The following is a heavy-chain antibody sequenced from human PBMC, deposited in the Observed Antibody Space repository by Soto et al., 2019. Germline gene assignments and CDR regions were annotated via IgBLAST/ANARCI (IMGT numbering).Heavy chain of an antibody. J-gene: IGHJ5*02. CDR2: INAGNGNT. D-gene: IGHD5-12*01. Sequence: QVQLVQSGAEVKKPGASVKVSCKASGITYTTYAIHWVRQAPGQGLEWMGWINAGNGNTRYSQSLQGRVTLTTDTSTNTTYMDRNSPKSEDTAVYDCARAIGGYVTWGQGTLITVSS. CDR1: GITYTTYA. V-gene: IGHV1-3*01. CDR3: ARAIGGYVT.